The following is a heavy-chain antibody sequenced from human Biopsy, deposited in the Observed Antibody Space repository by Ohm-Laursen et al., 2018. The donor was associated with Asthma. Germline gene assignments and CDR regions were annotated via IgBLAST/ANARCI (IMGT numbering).Heavy chain of an antibody. CDR3: AKGRYKWNDGYYGLDV. J-gene: IGHJ6*02. Sequence: SLRLSCTASGFSFGSYGMHWVRQAPGKGLEWLAVMSFDGRQTYYADSVKGRFTISRDNSKDTVYLQMNSLRAEDTAVYYCAKGRYKWNDGYYGLDVWGQGTTVTVS. V-gene: IGHV3-30*18. CDR1: GFSFGSYG. D-gene: IGHD1-20*01. CDR2: MSFDGRQT.